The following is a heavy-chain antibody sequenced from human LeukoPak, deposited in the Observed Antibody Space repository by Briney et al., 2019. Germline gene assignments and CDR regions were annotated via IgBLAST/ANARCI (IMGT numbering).Heavy chain of an antibody. Sequence: GGSLRLSCAASQFTFSSYWVNWVRQAPGRGLEWVANIKQDGSEKYYVDSLKGRFTISRDNAKNSLYLQMNSLRAEDTAVYYCAKAPRTGTTGDHAFDIWGQGTMVTVSS. V-gene: IGHV3-7*03. CDR1: QFTFSSYW. CDR2: IKQDGSEK. J-gene: IGHJ3*02. CDR3: AKAPRTGTTGDHAFDI. D-gene: IGHD1-7*01.